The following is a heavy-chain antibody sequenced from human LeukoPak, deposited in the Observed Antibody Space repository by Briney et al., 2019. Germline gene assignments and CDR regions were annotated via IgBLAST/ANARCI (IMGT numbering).Heavy chain of an antibody. J-gene: IGHJ4*02. D-gene: IGHD3-10*01. CDR1: GFTFTNYA. V-gene: IGHV3-23*01. Sequence: PGGSLRLSCAASGFTFTNYAMSWVRQAPGKGLEWVSTISGSGGNTYYADSVKGRFTISRDNSKYTLYLQMNSLRVEGTAVYYCAKGSDYYGSGTYSLVYWGQGTLVTVSS. CDR2: ISGSGGNT. CDR3: AKGSDYYGSGTYSLVY.